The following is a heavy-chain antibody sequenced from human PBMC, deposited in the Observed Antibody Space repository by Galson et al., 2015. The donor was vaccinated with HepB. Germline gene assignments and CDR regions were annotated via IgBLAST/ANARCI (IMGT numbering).Heavy chain of an antibody. V-gene: IGHV3-30-3*01. Sequence: SLRLSCAASGFTFSSYAMHWVRQAPGKGLEWVAVISYDGSNKYYADSVKGRFTISRDNSKNTLYLQMNSLRAEDTAVYYCARDPKDTAMDLWGQGTLVTVSS. J-gene: IGHJ5*02. CDR2: ISYDGSNK. D-gene: IGHD5-18*01. CDR1: GFTFSSYA. CDR3: ARDPKDTAMDL.